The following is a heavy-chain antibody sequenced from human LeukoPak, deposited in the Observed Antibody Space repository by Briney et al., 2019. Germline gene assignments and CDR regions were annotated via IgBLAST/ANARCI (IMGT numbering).Heavy chain of an antibody. CDR2: ISSSSSYI. V-gene: IGHV3-21*01. Sequence: PGGSLRLSCAASGFTFSSYSMNWVRQAPGKGLEWVSSISSSSSYIYYADSVKGRFTTSRDNAKNSLYLQMNSLRAEDTAVYYCARVPYYDILTGYQSDYWGQGTLVTVSS. D-gene: IGHD3-9*01. J-gene: IGHJ4*02. CDR3: ARVPYYDILTGYQSDY. CDR1: GFTFSSYS.